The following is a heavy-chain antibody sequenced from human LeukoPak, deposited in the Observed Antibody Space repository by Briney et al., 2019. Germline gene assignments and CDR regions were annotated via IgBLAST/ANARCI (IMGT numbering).Heavy chain of an antibody. J-gene: IGHJ6*02. V-gene: IGHV4-59*02. Sequence: SETLSLTCSVSGGSVNNYYWTWIRQPPGKGLEWIGQVYYSGKADYNPSLKSRITISVDTSKNQISLRVNSVTAADTAVYYCARFGVGYDMGVWGQGTTVIVFS. CDR1: GGSVNNYY. CDR3: ARFGVGYDMGV. CDR2: VYYSGKA. D-gene: IGHD3-16*01.